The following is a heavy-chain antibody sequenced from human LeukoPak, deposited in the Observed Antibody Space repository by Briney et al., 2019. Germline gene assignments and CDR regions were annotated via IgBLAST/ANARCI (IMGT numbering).Heavy chain of an antibody. V-gene: IGHV1-8*02. CDR3: ARGGTMVRGDYFDY. Sequence: ASVKVSCKASGYTFTSYGISWVRQAPGQGLEWMGWMNPNSGNTGYAQKFQGRVTMTRNTSISTAYMELSSLRSEDTAVYYCARGGTMVRGDYFDYWGQGTLVTVSS. CDR1: GYTFTSYG. D-gene: IGHD3-10*01. J-gene: IGHJ4*02. CDR2: MNPNSGNT.